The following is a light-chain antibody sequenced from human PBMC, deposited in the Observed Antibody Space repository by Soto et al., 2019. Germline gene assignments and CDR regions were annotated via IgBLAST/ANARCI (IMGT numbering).Light chain of an antibody. Sequence: QLVLTQSSSASASLGSSVKLTCTLSSGHSSYIIAWHQQQPGKAPRYLMKLEGSGSYNKGSGVPDRFSGSSSGADRYLTISNLQFEDEADYYCETWDSNTHRVVFGGGTKVTVL. CDR1: SGHSSYI. V-gene: IGLV4-60*02. CDR3: ETWDSNTHRVV. CDR2: LEGSGSY. J-gene: IGLJ2*01.